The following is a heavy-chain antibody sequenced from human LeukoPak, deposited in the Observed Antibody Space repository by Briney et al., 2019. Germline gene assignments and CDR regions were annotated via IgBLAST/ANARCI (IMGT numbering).Heavy chain of an antibody. Sequence: GGSLRLSCTASGFTFGDYAMSWVRQAPGKGLEWVGFIRSKAYGGTTEYAASVKGRSTISRDDSKSIAYLQMNSLKTEDTAVYYCTRHPGGVGATSFDYWGQGTLVTVSS. V-gene: IGHV3-49*04. D-gene: IGHD1-26*01. J-gene: IGHJ4*02. CDR1: GFTFGDYA. CDR2: IRSKAYGGTT. CDR3: TRHPGGVGATSFDY.